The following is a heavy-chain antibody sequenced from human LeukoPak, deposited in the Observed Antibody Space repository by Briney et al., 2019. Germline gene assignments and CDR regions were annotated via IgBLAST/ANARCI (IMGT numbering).Heavy chain of an antibody. CDR2: IYSGGST. V-gene: IGHV3-66*01. Sequence: PGGSLRLSCAASGFTVSSNYMSWVRQAPGKGLEWVSVIYSGGSTYYADSVKGRFTISRDNSKNTLYLQMNSLRAEDTAVYYCARDPGEDGDKKGFYYYGMDVWGQGTTVTVS. D-gene: IGHD5-24*01. J-gene: IGHJ6*02. CDR1: GFTVSSNY. CDR3: ARDPGEDGDKKGFYYYGMDV.